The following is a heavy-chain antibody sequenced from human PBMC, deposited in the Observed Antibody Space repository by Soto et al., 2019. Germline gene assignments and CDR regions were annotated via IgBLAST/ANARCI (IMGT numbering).Heavy chain of an antibody. CDR1: GFTFSDYW. Sequence: GGSLRLSCAASGFTFSDYWMSWVHQAPGKGLEWVANIKQDGSEKYYVDSVKGRFTISRDNAKKSVYLQMNSLRAEDTALYYCARAIAAAGSYWGQGTLVTVSS. D-gene: IGHD6-13*01. CDR3: ARAIAAAGSY. CDR2: IKQDGSEK. J-gene: IGHJ4*02. V-gene: IGHV3-7*01.